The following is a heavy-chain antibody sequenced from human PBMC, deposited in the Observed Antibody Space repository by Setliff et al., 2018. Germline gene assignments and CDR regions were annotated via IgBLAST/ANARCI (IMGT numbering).Heavy chain of an antibody. J-gene: IGHJ4*02. Sequence: SLTCTVSGGSVRSHYWRWIRHSPGKGLEWIGFIFYSGDTKSNPSLKSRVTMSVDTSKNQFSLQLSSVTAADTAVYYCARDRTDYGSGTYTRWFDYWGQGTLVTVSS. V-gene: IGHV4-59*02. CDR3: ARDRTDYGSGTYTRWFDY. D-gene: IGHD3-10*01. CDR2: IFYSGDT. CDR1: GGSVRSHY.